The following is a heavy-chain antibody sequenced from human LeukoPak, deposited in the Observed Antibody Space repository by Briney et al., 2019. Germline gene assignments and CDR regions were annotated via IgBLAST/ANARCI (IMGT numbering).Heavy chain of an antibody. Sequence: SETLSLTCTVSGGSLSSYYWSWIRQPPGKGLEWIGYIYYSGSTNYNPSLKSRVTISVDTSKNQFSLKLSSVTAADTAVYYCASQKWLRYFDYWGQGTLVTVSS. CDR1: GGSLSSYY. V-gene: IGHV4-59*01. J-gene: IGHJ4*02. CDR2: IYYSGST. D-gene: IGHD5-12*01. CDR3: ASQKWLRYFDY.